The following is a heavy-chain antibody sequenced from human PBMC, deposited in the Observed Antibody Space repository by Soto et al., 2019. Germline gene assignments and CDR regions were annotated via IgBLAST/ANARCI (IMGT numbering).Heavy chain of an antibody. J-gene: IGHJ5*02. V-gene: IGHV4-59*12. CDR2: IYYSGST. D-gene: IGHD4-17*01. Sequence: SETLSLTCTVSGGSISSYYWSWIRQPPGKGLEWIGDIYYSGSTNYNPSLKSRVTISVDKSKNQFSLKLSSVTAADTAVYYCARVWTTVTNWFDPWGQGTLVTVSS. CDR1: GGSISSYY. CDR3: ARVWTTVTNWFDP.